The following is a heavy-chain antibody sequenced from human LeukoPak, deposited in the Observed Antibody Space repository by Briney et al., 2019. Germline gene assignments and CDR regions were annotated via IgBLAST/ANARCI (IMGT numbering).Heavy chain of an antibody. J-gene: IGHJ4*02. D-gene: IGHD6-19*01. CDR2: IYNGVPT. V-gene: IGHV4-4*09. CDR3: VQTTGWPGFDY. Sequence: SETLSLTCTTSGVSISRFYWSWVRQPPGKGLEWIGNIYNGVPTFFNPSLKSRVTISVGTSRRQFSLELASVTAADTAVYYCVQTTGWPGFDYWGQGILVTVSS. CDR1: GVSISRFY.